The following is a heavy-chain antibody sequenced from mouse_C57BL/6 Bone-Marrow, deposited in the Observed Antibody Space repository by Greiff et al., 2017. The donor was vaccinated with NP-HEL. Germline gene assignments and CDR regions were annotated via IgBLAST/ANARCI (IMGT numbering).Heavy chain of an antibody. V-gene: IGHV1-69*01. Sequence: QVQLQQPGAELVMPGASVKLSCKASGYTFTSYWMHWVKQRPGQGLEWIGEIDPSDSYTNYNQKFKGKSTLTVDKSSSTAYMQLSSLTSEDSAVYYCARGRRSYTWFAYWGQGTLVTVSA. J-gene: IGHJ3*01. CDR1: GYTFTSYW. D-gene: IGHD1-1*01. CDR2: IDPSDSYT. CDR3: ARGRRSYTWFAY.